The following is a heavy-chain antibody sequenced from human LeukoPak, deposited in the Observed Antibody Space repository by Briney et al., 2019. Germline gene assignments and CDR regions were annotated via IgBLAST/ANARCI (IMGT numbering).Heavy chain of an antibody. CDR3: ARYSGSYYYPPAWDL. V-gene: IGHV3-23*01. D-gene: IGHD1-26*01. Sequence: GGSLRLSCAASGFTFGNNAMGWVGQAPGKWLEWVSPTSTSGGSAYYADSVKGRFTISRDNSKNTLYLQMDSLRADDTAVYYCARYSGSYYYPPAWDLWGQGTLVTVSS. CDR2: TSTSGGSA. CDR1: GFTFGNNA. J-gene: IGHJ4*02.